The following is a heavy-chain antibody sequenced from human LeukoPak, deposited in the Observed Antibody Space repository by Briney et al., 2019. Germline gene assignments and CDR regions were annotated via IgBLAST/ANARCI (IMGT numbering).Heavy chain of an antibody. CDR3: AEDVGDTMIVVVIDY. CDR1: GFTFSSYA. D-gene: IGHD3-22*01. V-gene: IGHV3-23*01. J-gene: IGHJ4*02. CDR2: ISGSGGST. Sequence: GGSLRLSCAASGFTFSSYAMSWVRQAPGKGLEWVSAISGSGGSTYYADSVKGRFTISRDNSKNTLYLQMNSLRAEDTAVYYCAEDVGDTMIVVVIDYWGQGTLVTVSS.